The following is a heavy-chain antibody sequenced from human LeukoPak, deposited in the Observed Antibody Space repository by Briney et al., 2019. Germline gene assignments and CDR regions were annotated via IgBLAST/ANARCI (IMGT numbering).Heavy chain of an antibody. V-gene: IGHV3-30-3*01. Sequence: GGSLRLSCAASGFTFSSYAMHWVRQAPGKGLEWVAVISYDGSNKYYADSVKGRFTISRDNSKNTLYLQMNSLRAEDTAVYYCARARWDSSGQHNAFDIWGQGTMVTASS. D-gene: IGHD3-22*01. CDR1: GFTFSSYA. J-gene: IGHJ3*02. CDR2: ISYDGSNK. CDR3: ARARWDSSGQHNAFDI.